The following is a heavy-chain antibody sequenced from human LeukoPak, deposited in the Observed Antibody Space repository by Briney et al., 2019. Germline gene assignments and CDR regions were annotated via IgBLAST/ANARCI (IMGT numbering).Heavy chain of an antibody. CDR2: IRSKAYGGTT. D-gene: IGHD2-2*01. J-gene: IGHJ5*02. CDR3: TRVPGYCSSTSCQGGRNWFDP. V-gene: IGHV3-49*04. Sequence: GGSLRLSCTASGFTFGDYAMSWVRQAPGKGLEWVGFIRSKAYGGTTEYAASVKGRFTISRDDSKSIAYLQMNSLKTEDTAVYYCTRVPGYCSSTSCQGGRNWFDPWGQGTLVTVSS. CDR1: GFTFGDYA.